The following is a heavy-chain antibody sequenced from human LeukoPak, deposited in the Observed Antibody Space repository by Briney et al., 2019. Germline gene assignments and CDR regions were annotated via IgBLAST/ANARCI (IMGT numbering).Heavy chain of an antibody. D-gene: IGHD5-12*01. J-gene: IGHJ3*02. CDR3: ARALVVAAAFDI. CDR1: GYTFTGYY. V-gene: IGHV1-2*02. CDR2: INPNSGGT. Sequence: GASVKVSCKASGYTFTGYYMHWVRQAPGQGLEWMGWINPNSGGTNYAQKFQGRVTMTRDTSISTAYMELSRPRSDDTAVYYCARALVVAAAFDIWGQGTMVTVSS.